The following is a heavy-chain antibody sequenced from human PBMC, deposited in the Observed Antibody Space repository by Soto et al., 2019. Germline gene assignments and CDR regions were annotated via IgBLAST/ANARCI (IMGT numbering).Heavy chain of an antibody. V-gene: IGHV3-23*01. D-gene: IGHD1-26*01. J-gene: IGHJ4*02. Sequence: EVQLLESGGGLVQPGGSLRLSCAASGFTFSSYAMSWVRQAPGKGLEWVSAISGSGGSTYYADSVKGRFTISRDNSKNTVYLQMNSLRDDDTAVYYCAVRWSYLGYFDYWGQGTLVTVSS. CDR1: GFTFSSYA. CDR3: AVRWSYLGYFDY. CDR2: ISGSGGST.